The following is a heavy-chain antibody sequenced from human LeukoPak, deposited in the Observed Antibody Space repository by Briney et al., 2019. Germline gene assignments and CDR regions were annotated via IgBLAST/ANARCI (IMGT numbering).Heavy chain of an antibody. J-gene: IGHJ5*02. CDR2: IIPIFGTA. CDR3: ARGTYYYDSSGYNWFDP. V-gene: IGHV1-69*06. D-gene: IGHD3-22*01. CDR1: GGTFSNYA. Sequence: SVEVSCKASGGTFSNYAFSWVRQAPGQGLEWMGGIIPIFGTANYAQKFQGRVTITADKSTSTAYMELSSLRSEDTAEYYCARGTYYYDSSGYNWFDPWGQGTLVTVSS.